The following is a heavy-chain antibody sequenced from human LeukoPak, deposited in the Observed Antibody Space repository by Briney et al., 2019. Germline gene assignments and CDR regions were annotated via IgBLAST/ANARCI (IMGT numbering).Heavy chain of an antibody. J-gene: IGHJ4*02. Sequence: PGRSLRLSCAASGFTFSSYAMHWVRQAPGKGLEWVAVISYDGSNKYYADSVKGRFTISRDNSKNTLYLQMNSLRAEDTAVYYCARDPGRAVAMYYFDYWGQGTLVTVSS. V-gene: IGHV3-30-3*01. CDR2: ISYDGSNK. D-gene: IGHD6-19*01. CDR1: GFTFSSYA. CDR3: ARDPGRAVAMYYFDY.